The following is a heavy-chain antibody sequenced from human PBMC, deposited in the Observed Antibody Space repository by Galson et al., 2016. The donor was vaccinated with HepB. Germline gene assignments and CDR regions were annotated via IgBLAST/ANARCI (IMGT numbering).Heavy chain of an antibody. CDR2: MDIPGDG. CDR1: GFAFSEYD. Sequence: SLRLSCAASGFAFSEYDIHWVRQAAGKGLEWVSAMDIPGDGYYSDSVKGRFTTSRENAKSSLYLHMNSLRDEDTAVYYCARDDYFRLGYWGQGTLVTVSS. D-gene: IGHD3-16*01. V-gene: IGHV3-13*01. J-gene: IGHJ4*02. CDR3: ARDDYFRLGY.